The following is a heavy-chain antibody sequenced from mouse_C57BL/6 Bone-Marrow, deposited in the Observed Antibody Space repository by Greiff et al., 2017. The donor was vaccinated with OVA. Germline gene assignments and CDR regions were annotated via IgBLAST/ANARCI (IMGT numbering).Heavy chain of an antibody. Sequence: VKLMESGAELARPGASVKLSCKASGYTFTSYGISWVKQRTGQGLEWIGEIYPRSGNTYYTEKFKGKATLTADKSSSTAYMELRSLTSEDAAVYFCARWVSAWVAYWGQGTLVTVSA. CDR2: IYPRSGNT. CDR1: GYTFTSYG. V-gene: IGHV1-81*01. CDR3: ARWVSAWVAY. D-gene: IGHD3-1*01. J-gene: IGHJ3*01.